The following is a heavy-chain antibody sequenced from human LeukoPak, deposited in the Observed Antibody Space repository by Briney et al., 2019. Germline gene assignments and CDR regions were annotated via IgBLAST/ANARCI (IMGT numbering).Heavy chain of an antibody. J-gene: IGHJ6*03. D-gene: IGHD3-10*01. CDR1: GFTVSSNY. Sequence: PGGSLRLSCAASGFTVSSNYMSWVRQAPGEGLEWVPIIYSGGSTYYADSVKGRFTISRDNSKNTLYLQMNSLRAEDTAVYYCASGSGSYRTPYYYMDVWGKGTTVTVSS. CDR2: IYSGGST. CDR3: ASGSGSYRTPYYYMDV. V-gene: IGHV3-53*01.